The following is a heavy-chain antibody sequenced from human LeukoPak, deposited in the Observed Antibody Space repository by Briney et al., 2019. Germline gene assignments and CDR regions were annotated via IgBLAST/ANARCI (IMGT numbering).Heavy chain of an antibody. Sequence: SXXLSLTCTVAGGSISSYYWSWIRQPPGKGLELIGYIYYSCSTTHNPSLKRRVTISVDTSKNQFSLKLSSVTAADTAVYYCARGLTLIPYYFDYWGQGTLVTVSS. CDR2: IYYSCST. CDR3: ARGLTLIPYYFDY. V-gene: IGHV4-59*01. D-gene: IGHD2-8*01. CDR1: GGSISSYY. J-gene: IGHJ4*02.